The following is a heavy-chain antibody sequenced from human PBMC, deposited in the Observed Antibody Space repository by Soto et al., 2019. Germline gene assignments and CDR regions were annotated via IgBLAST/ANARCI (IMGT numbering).Heavy chain of an antibody. CDR1: GFTFYDYW. V-gene: IGHV3-7*01. Sequence: GGSLRLSCTASGFTFYDYWMNWVRQAPGKGLEWVASIKQDGSVMYYVDSVKGRFTISRDNAQNSLNLQMNSLRAEDTAVYYCARWGYCTSPTCYGKWYWIDHWGQGTLVTVSS. D-gene: IGHD2-2*01. CDR3: ARWGYCTSPTCYGKWYWIDH. J-gene: IGHJ4*02. CDR2: IKQDGSVM.